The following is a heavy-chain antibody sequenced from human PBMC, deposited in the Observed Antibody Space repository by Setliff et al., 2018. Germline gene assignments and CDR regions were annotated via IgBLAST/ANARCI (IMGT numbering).Heavy chain of an antibody. Sequence: SETLSLTCTVSGYSISSGYYWGWIRQPPGKGLEWIGSIYHSGSTYYNPSLKSRVTISVDTSKNQFSLKLSSVTAADTAVYSCARLDSSSRVDYWGQGTLVTVSS. CDR2: IYHSGST. CDR3: ARLDSSSRVDY. V-gene: IGHV4-38-2*02. D-gene: IGHD6-13*01. J-gene: IGHJ4*02. CDR1: GYSISSGYY.